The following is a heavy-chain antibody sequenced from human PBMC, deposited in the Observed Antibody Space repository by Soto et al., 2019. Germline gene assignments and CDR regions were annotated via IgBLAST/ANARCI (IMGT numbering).Heavy chain of an antibody. CDR2: ISYDGSNK. V-gene: IGHV3-30*18. Sequence: PGGSLRLSCAASGFTFSSYGMHWVRQAPGKGLEWVAVISYDGSNKYYADSVKGRFTISRDNSKNTLYLQMSSLRAEETAVYYCAKERRDSSGYDYGFDYWGQGTLVTVSS. CDR1: GFTFSSYG. D-gene: IGHD3-22*01. J-gene: IGHJ4*02. CDR3: AKERRDSSGYDYGFDY.